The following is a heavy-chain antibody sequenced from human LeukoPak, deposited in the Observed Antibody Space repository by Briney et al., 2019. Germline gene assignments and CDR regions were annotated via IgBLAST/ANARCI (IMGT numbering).Heavy chain of an antibody. CDR3: ARLRDWFDP. CDR2: IYYSGST. CDR1: GGSISSYY. V-gene: IGHV4-59*01. J-gene: IGHJ5*02. Sequence: PSETLSLTCTVSGGSISSYYWSWIRQPPGKGLEWIGYIYYSGSTNYNPSLKSRVTISVDTSKNQFYLKLSSVTAADTAVYYCARLRDWFDPWGQGTLVTVSS.